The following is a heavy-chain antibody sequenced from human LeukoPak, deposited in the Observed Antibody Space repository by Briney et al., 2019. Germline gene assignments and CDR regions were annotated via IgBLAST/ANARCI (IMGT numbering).Heavy chain of an antibody. CDR3: ARTPRLRVAVAGKGYFDY. CDR2: INHSGST. CDR1: GGSISSYY. Sequence: RPSETLSLTCTVSGGSISSYYWSWIRQPPGKELEWIGEINHSGSTNYNPSLKSRVTISVDTSKNQFSLKLSSVTAADTAVYYCARTPRLRVAVAGKGYFDYWGQGTLVTVSS. J-gene: IGHJ4*02. D-gene: IGHD6-19*01. V-gene: IGHV4-34*01.